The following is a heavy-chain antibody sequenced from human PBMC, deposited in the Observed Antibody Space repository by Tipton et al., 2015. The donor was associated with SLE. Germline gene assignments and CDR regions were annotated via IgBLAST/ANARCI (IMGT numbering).Heavy chain of an antibody. V-gene: IGHV5-51*03. CDR3: ARRDITMVRAWYFDL. CDR2: IYPGDPDT. D-gene: IGHD3-10*01. J-gene: IGHJ2*01. Sequence: QSGPEVKKPGESLKISCKGSGYSFTSYWIGWVRQMPGKGLEWMGIIYPGDPDTRYSPSFQGQVTMSADKSISTAYLQWSSLKASDTAMYYCARRDITMVRAWYFDLWGRGTLVTVSS. CDR1: GYSFTSYW.